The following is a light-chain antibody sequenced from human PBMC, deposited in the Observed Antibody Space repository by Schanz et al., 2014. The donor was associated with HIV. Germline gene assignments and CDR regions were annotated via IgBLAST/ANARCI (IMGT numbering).Light chain of an antibody. Sequence: EIVLTQSPGTLSLSPGDRATLSCRASQSVSSSYLAWYQQKPGQAPRLLIYDASSRATGIPDRFSGGGSGTDFTLTISRLEPEDFAVYYCQQSGDSGGTFGGGTKVDMK. V-gene: IGKV3-20*01. CDR1: QSVSSSY. CDR3: QQSGDSGGT. CDR2: DAS. J-gene: IGKJ4*01.